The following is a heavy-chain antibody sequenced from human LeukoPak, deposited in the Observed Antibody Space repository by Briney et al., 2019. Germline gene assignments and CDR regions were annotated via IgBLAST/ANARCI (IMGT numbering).Heavy chain of an antibody. Sequence: GESLKISCKGSGYKFNAYWIAWVRQMPGKGLEWMGIIYPDDSDTKYSPSFQGQVTISADKSVSIAYLQWSSLKASDTAMYYCARPNITSYYDSRGYDAFDVWGQGTMVIVSS. CDR1: GYKFNAYW. CDR3: ARPNITSYYDSRGYDAFDV. D-gene: IGHD3-22*01. V-gene: IGHV5-51*01. CDR2: IYPDDSDT. J-gene: IGHJ3*01.